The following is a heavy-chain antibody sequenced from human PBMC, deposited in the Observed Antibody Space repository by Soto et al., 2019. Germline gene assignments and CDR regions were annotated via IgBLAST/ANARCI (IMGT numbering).Heavy chain of an antibody. CDR3: ASSLGYCSSTSCYGSFDY. V-gene: IGHV5-51*01. J-gene: IGHJ4*02. Sequence: GESLKISCKGSGYSFTSYWIGWVRQMPGKGLEWMGIIYPGDSGTRYSPSFQGQVTIPADKSISTAYLQWSSLKASDNAMYYCASSLGYCSSTSCYGSFDYWGQGTLVTVSS. D-gene: IGHD2-2*01. CDR1: GYSFTSYW. CDR2: IYPGDSGT.